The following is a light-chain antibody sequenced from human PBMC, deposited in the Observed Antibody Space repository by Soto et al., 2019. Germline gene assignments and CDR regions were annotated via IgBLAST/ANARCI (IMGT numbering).Light chain of an antibody. Sequence: DIQMTKSPSTLPASVGDTVPITCRASQSLSGWLAWYQQKPGKAPRLLIYDASALPRGVPPRFSGSGSGTAFTLTSSILQADYFATYCYQQYDNYSGTFGQGTKVDIK. J-gene: IGKJ1*01. CDR1: QSLSGW. V-gene: IGKV1-5*01. CDR2: DAS. CDR3: QQYDNYSGT.